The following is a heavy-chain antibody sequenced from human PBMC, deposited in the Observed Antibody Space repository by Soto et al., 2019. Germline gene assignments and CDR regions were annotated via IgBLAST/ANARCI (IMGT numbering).Heavy chain of an antibody. J-gene: IGHJ5*02. CDR2: IYYSGST. Sequence: SETLSLTCTVSGGSINSAGYSWGWVRQHPGKGLEWIGYIYYSGSTYYNPSLKSRVTISVDTSKNQFSLKLSSVTAADTAVYYCARDVYLSWFDPWGQGTLVTVSS. CDR1: GGSINSAGYS. CDR3: ARDVYLSWFDP. V-gene: IGHV4-31*03.